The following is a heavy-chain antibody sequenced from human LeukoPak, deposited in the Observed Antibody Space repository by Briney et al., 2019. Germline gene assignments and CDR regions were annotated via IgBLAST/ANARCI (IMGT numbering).Heavy chain of an antibody. V-gene: IGHV4-59*01. Sequence: SETLSLTCTVSGDSISSYYWSWIRQPPGKGLEWIGYIYDSGKTNYNASLISRVTISVDTSKNQFSLKLTSVTPADTAAYYCARGGGTLDYWGQGTLVTASS. CDR2: IYDSGKT. J-gene: IGHJ4*02. CDR1: GDSISSYY. CDR3: ARGGGTLDY. D-gene: IGHD3-16*01.